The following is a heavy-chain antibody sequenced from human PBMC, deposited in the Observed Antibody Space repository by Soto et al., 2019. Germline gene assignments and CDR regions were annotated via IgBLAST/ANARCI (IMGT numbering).Heavy chain of an antibody. CDR3: ARVSGSYSRRWDYFDY. J-gene: IGHJ4*02. D-gene: IGHD1-26*01. CDR1: GGSISSGGYY. V-gene: IGHV4-31*03. CDR2: IYYSGST. Sequence: TLSLTCTVSGGSISSGGYYWSWIRQHPGKGLEWIGYIYYSGSTYYNPSLKSRVTISVDTSKNQFSLKLSSVTAADTAVYYCARVSGSYSRRWDYFDYWGQGTLVTVSS.